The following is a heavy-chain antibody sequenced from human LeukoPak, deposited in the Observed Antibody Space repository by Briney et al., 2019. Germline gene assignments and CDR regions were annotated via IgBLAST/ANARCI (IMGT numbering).Heavy chain of an antibody. Sequence: GGSLRLSCAASGFTFSSYAMSWVRQAPGKGLEWVSAISGSGGSTYYADSVKGRFTISRDNSKNTLYLQMNSLSAEDTAVSYCAKGRSWQWSLYYYYMDVWGKGTTVTVSS. CDR1: GFTFSSYA. J-gene: IGHJ6*03. CDR2: ISGSGGST. V-gene: IGHV3-23*01. D-gene: IGHD6-19*01. CDR3: AKGRSWQWSLYYYYMDV.